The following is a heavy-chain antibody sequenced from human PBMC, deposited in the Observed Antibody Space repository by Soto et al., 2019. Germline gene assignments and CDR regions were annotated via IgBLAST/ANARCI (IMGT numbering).Heavy chain of an antibody. V-gene: IGHV3-23*01. Sequence: GGSLRLSCAASGFTFSDYAMNWVRQAPGRGLEWVSVISGSGGTTLYADSVEGRFTISRDNSKNTLYLQMNSLRAEDTAVYYCAYDRAVGSSSWSDYWGRGILVIGSS. CDR3: AYDRAVGSSSWSDY. J-gene: IGHJ4*02. CDR2: ISGSGGTT. D-gene: IGHD6-13*01. CDR1: GFTFSDYA.